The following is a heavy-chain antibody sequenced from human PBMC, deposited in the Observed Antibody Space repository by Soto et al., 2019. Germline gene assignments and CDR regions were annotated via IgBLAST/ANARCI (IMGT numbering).Heavy chain of an antibody. D-gene: IGHD2-15*01. CDR1: GFTFSSYA. Sequence: GGSLRLSCAASGFTFSSYAMSWVRQAPGKGLEWVSAISGSGGSTYYADSVKGRFTISRDNSKNTLYLQMNSLRADDTAVYYCAKQRRDIVVVVAATRTFDAFDIWGQGTMVTVSS. CDR2: ISGSGGST. J-gene: IGHJ3*02. V-gene: IGHV3-23*01. CDR3: AKQRRDIVVVVAATRTFDAFDI.